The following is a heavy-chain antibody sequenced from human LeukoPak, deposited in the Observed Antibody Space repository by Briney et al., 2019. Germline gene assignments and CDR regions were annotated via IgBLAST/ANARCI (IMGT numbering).Heavy chain of an antibody. CDR2: ISSSSSYI. CDR3: AKRNLGYCSSTSCTRSYAFDI. J-gene: IGHJ3*02. V-gene: IGHV3-21*04. D-gene: IGHD2-2*01. CDR1: GFTFSSYN. Sequence: GGSLRLSCAASGFTFSSYNMNWVRQAPGKGLEWVSSISSSSSYIYYADSVKGRFTISRDNSKNTLYLQMNSLRAEDTAVYYCAKRNLGYCSSTSCTRSYAFDIWGQGTMVTVSS.